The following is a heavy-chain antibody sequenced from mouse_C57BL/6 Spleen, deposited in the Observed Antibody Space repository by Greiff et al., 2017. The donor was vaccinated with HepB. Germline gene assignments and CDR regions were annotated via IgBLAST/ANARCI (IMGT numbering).Heavy chain of an antibody. J-gene: IGHJ3*01. CDR3: ERKGDGWFAY. Sequence: VQLQQPGAELVKPGASVKMSCKASGYTFTSYWITWVKQRPGQGLEWIGDIYPGSGSTNYNEKFKSKATLTVDTSSSTAYMQLSSVTSDDSAVYYCERKGDGWFAYWGQGTLVTVSA. D-gene: IGHD2-3*01. V-gene: IGHV1-55*01. CDR1: GYTFTSYW. CDR2: IYPGSGST.